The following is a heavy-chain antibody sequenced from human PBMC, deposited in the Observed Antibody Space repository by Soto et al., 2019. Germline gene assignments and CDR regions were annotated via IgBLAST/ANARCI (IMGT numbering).Heavy chain of an antibody. V-gene: IGHV3-23*01. CDR3: ARDNGMAGSFDP. CDR2: ISDSGDAT. J-gene: IGHJ5*02. D-gene: IGHD2-8*01. CDR1: GFTFSNYA. Sequence: EVRLLESGGGLVQPGGSLRLASAASGFTFSNYAMNWVRQAPGKGLEWVSVISDSGDATYYAESVKGRFTISRDNSKNTLYLQMNTLRDEDTAVYYCARDNGMAGSFDPWGQGTLVTVSS.